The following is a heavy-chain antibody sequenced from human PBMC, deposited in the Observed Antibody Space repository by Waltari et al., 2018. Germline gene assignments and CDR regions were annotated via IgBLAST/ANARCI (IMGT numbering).Heavy chain of an antibody. CDR1: GFTFSSYA. J-gene: IGHJ4*02. Sequence: EVQLLESGGGLVQPGGSLRLSCAASGFTFSSYAMTWVRQAPGEGLEWVSSIIGSGSYTYYADSVKGRFTFSRDNSKNTLYLQMNSLRAEDTAVYYCARYLNSWAPFDYWGQGTLVTVSS. D-gene: IGHD6-13*01. CDR3: ARYLNSWAPFDY. CDR2: IIGSGSYT. V-gene: IGHV3-23*01.